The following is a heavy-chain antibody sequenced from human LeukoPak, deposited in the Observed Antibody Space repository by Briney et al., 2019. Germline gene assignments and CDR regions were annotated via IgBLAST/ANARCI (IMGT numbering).Heavy chain of an antibody. CDR3: AGGRGASFTWFAA. CDR2: IIPIFGTA. J-gene: IGHJ5*02. Sequence: GASVKVSCKASGYTFTGYYMHWVRQAPGQGLEWMGGIIPIFGTANYAQKFQGRVTITADKSTSTAYMELSSLRSEDTAVYYCAGGRGASFTWFAAWGQGTLVSVSS. D-gene: IGHD3-16*01. CDR1: GYTFTGYY. V-gene: IGHV1-69*06.